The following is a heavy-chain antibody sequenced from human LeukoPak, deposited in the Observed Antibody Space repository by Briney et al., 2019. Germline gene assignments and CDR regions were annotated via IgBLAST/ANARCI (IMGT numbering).Heavy chain of an antibody. J-gene: IGHJ4*02. D-gene: IGHD1-26*01. CDR3: ARAIEVGAMTPFDY. CDR1: GASVSGSPYY. V-gene: IGHV4-39*07. Sequence: PSETLSLTCTVSGASVSGSPYYWGWIRQPPGKGLEWIGSIYHSGSTYYNPSLKSRVTISVDTSKNQFSLKLSSVTAADTAVYYCARAIEVGAMTPFDYWGQGTLVTVSS. CDR2: IYHSGST.